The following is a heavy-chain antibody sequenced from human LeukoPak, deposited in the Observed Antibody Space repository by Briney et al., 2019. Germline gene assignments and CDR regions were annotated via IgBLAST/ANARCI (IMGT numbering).Heavy chain of an antibody. CDR1: GFTFSSYA. CDR3: ATGYAQWLDEYFQH. CDR2: IKSKSDGGTT. V-gene: IGHV3-15*01. Sequence: GGSLRLSCAASGFTFSSYAMSWVRQAPGKGLEWVGRIKSKSDGGTTDYAAPVKGRFTISKNDSKDTLYLQMNSLKTEDTAVYYCATGYAQWLDEYFQHWGQGTLVTVSS. J-gene: IGHJ1*01. D-gene: IGHD6-19*01.